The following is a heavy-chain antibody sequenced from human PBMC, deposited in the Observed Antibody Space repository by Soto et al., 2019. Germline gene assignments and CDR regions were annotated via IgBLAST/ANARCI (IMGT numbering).Heavy chain of an antibody. Sequence: EVQLVESGGRLVQPGGSLTLSCAASGLIMSSYWMSWVRQAPGKGPEWVANMKQDGSQKYDVDSAKGRFTISRDNTKNSLYVQMKRLSGEGKAVYDCSCNIYYDFGGGYYAFDIWGQGTMVTVSS. D-gene: IGHD3-3*01. CDR3: SCNIYYDFGGGYYAFDI. V-gene: IGHV3-7*01. CDR1: GLIMSSYW. J-gene: IGHJ3*02. CDR2: MKQDGSQK.